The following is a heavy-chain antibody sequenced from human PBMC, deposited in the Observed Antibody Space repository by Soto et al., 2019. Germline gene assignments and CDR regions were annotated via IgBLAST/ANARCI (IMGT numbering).Heavy chain of an antibody. Sequence: EVQLLASGGGLVQPGGSLKLSCAASGFTFSNSAMGWVRQAPGKGLEWVSGISGSGGDRYYADSVKGRFTLSRDNSRNPMYLQMGSLRAEDTAVYYCAKGDRIVATAIHNWGQGTLVTVSS. CDR1: GFTFSNSA. V-gene: IGHV3-23*01. J-gene: IGHJ4*02. CDR3: AKGDRIVATAIHN. CDR2: ISGSGGDR. D-gene: IGHD5-12*01.